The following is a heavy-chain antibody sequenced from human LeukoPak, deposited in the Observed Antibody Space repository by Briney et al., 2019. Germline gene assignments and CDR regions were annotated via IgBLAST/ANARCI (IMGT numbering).Heavy chain of an antibody. D-gene: IGHD2-21*02. CDR1: GFTFSSYE. CDR3: ARPTAGAPRDY. CDR2: ISSSGSTI. J-gene: IGHJ4*02. V-gene: IGHV3-48*03. Sequence: QPGGSLRLSCAASGFTFSSYEMNWVRQAPGKGLEWVSYISSSGSTIYYADSVKGRFTISRDNAKNSLYLQMNSLRAEDTAVYYCARPTAGAPRDYWGQGTLVTVSS.